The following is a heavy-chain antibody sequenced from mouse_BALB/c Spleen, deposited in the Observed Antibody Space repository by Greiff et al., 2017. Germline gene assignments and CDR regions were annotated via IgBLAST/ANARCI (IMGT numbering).Heavy chain of an antibody. J-gene: IGHJ4*01. CDR3: ARAGGYEGRAMDY. D-gene: IGHD2-2*01. CDR1: GFTFSSYG. CDR2: ISSGGSYT. V-gene: IGHV5-6*01. Sequence: EVQRVESGGDLVKPGGSLKLSCAASGFTFSSYGMSWVRQTPDKRLEWVATISSGGSYTYYPDSVKGRFTISRDNAKNTLYLQMSSLKSEDTAMYYCARAGGYEGRAMDYWGQGTSVTVSS.